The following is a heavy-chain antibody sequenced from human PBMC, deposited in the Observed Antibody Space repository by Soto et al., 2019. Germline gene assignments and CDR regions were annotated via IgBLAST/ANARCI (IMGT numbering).Heavy chain of an antibody. Sequence: SETLSLTCTVSGGSINNKYWSWIRQPPGKGLEWIGYIYYSGSAYYNPSLKSRVTISIDTSKNQFSLKLSSVTAADTAIYYCARLLYDSRRDFDYWGQGILVTVSS. CDR3: ARLLYDSRRDFDY. CDR2: IYYSGSA. J-gene: IGHJ4*02. D-gene: IGHD4-4*01. CDR1: GGSINNKY. V-gene: IGHV4-59*06.